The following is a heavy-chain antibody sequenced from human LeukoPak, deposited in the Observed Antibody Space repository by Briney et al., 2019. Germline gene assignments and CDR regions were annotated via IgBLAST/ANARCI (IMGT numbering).Heavy chain of an antibody. D-gene: IGHD3-22*01. CDR1: GYTFTSYD. CDR3: ARSTGYYYDSRNDY. Sequence: ASVKVSCKASGYTFTSYDINWVRQATGQGLEWMGWMNPNSGNTGCAQKFQGRVTMTRNTSISTAYMELSSLRSEDTAVYYCARSTGYYYDSRNDYWGQGTLVTVSS. CDR2: MNPNSGNT. V-gene: IGHV1-8*01. J-gene: IGHJ4*02.